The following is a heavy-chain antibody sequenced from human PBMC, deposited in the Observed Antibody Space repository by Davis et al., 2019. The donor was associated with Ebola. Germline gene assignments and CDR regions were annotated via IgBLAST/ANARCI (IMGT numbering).Heavy chain of an antibody. CDR3: ARDQAVAGTIDY. V-gene: IGHV3-53*01. Sequence: PGGSLRLSCAASGFTVSSNYMSWVRQAPGKGLEWVSVIYSSGSTYYADSVKGRFTISRDNAKNSLYLQMNSLRDEDTAVYYCARDQAVAGTIDYWGQGTLVTVSS. D-gene: IGHD6-19*01. CDR2: IYSSGST. J-gene: IGHJ4*02. CDR1: GFTVSSNY.